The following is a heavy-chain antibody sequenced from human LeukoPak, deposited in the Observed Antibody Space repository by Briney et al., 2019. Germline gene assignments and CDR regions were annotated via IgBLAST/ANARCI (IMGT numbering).Heavy chain of an antibody. Sequence: GASVKVSCKVSVYTLTELSMHWVLQAPGKGLEWMGGFDPEDGETIYAQKFQGRVTMTEDTSTDTAYMELSSLRSEDTAVYYCATDRMTATGPNFDYWGQGTLVTVSS. J-gene: IGHJ4*02. V-gene: IGHV1-24*01. CDR1: VYTLTELS. CDR3: ATDRMTATGPNFDY. CDR2: FDPEDGET. D-gene: IGHD5-18*01.